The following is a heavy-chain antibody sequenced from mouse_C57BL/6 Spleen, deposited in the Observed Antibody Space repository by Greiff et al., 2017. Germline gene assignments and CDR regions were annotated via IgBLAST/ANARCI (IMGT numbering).Heavy chain of an antibody. CDR2: IDPSDSYT. CDR3: ARGNYDYDVGWFAY. Sequence: QVQLKQPGAELVKPGASVKLSCKASGYTFTSYWMQWVKQRPGQGLEWIGEIDPSDSYTNYNQKFKGKATLTVDTSSSTAYMQLSSLTSEDSAVYYCARGNYDYDVGWFAYWGQGTLVTVSA. J-gene: IGHJ3*01. V-gene: IGHV1-50*01. CDR1: GYTFTSYW. D-gene: IGHD2-4*01.